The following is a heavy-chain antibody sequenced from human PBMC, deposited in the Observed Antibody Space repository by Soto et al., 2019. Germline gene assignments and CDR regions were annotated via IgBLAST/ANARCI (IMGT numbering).Heavy chain of an antibody. V-gene: IGHV1-24*01. CDR1: GYTLTELS. D-gene: IGHD1-7*01. CDR2: FDPEDGET. J-gene: IGHJ3*02. CDR3: ATHSSGGGYNWNYGAFDI. Sequence: ASVKVSCKVSGYTLTELSMHWVRQAPGKGLEWMGGFDPEDGETIYAQKFQGRVTMTEDTSTDTAYMELSSLGSEDTAVYYCATHSSGGGYNWNYGAFDIWGQGTMVTVSS.